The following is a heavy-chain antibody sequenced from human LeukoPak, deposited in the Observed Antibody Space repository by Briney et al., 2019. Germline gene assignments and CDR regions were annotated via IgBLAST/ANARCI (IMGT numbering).Heavy chain of an antibody. CDR1: GYTFTGYY. V-gene: IGHV1-2*02. CDR2: INPNSGGT. J-gene: IGHJ6*02. Sequence: ASVKVSCKASGYTFTGYYMHWVRQAPGRGLEWMGWINPNSGGTNYAQKFQGRVTMTRDTSISTAYMELSRLRSDDTAVYYCARDFGILTPGEHGMDVWGQGTTVTVSS. CDR3: ARDFGILTPGEHGMDV. D-gene: IGHD3-9*01.